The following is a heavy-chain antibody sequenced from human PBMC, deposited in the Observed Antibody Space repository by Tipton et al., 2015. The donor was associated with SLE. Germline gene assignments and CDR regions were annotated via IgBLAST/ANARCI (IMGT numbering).Heavy chain of an antibody. J-gene: IGHJ4*02. CDR3: TRGIDPGSSRISDY. V-gene: IGHV3-20*04. Sequence: SLRLSCTASGFTFADHAMSWVRQSPGKGLVWISRTNQDGAIRSYEDSVKGRFIISRDNSKSTLYLQMNNVRVEDTALYYCTRGIDPGSSRISDYWGQGTMVSVSS. D-gene: IGHD2-15*01. CDR2: TNQDGAIR. CDR1: GFTFADHA.